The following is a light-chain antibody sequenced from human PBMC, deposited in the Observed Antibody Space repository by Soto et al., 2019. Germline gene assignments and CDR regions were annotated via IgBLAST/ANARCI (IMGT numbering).Light chain of an antibody. J-gene: IGKJ4*01. V-gene: IGKV3-11*01. CDR1: QSVDTY. CDR2: DAF. CDR3: QQRSNWTPLT. Sequence: EIVLTQSPVTLSLSPGERATLSCRASQSVDTYFAWYQQKPGQPPRLLIYDAFTRAAGVPDRCTGSGSGTDFTLTITSLEPGDVGVYYCQQRSNWTPLTFGGGTKVEIK.